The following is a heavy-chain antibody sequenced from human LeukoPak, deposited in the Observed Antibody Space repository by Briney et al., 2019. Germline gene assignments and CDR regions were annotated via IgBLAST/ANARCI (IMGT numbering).Heavy chain of an antibody. D-gene: IGHD2-15*01. V-gene: IGHV3-30*02. CDR2: IRYDGSNK. Sequence: GGSQRLSCAASGFTFSSYGMHWVRQAPGKGLEWVAFIRYDGSNKYYADSVKGRFTISRDNSKNTLYLQMNSLRAEDTAVYYCAKDRGGYPTNWFDPWGQGTLVTVSS. CDR3: AKDRGGYPTNWFDP. CDR1: GFTFSSYG. J-gene: IGHJ5*02.